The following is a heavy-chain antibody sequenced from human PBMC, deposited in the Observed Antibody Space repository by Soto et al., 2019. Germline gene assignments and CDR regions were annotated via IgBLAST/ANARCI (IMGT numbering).Heavy chain of an antibody. CDR2: IYYSGST. J-gene: IGHJ5*02. Sequence: PSETLSLTCAVSGGSISSGGYYWSWIRQHPGKGLEWIGYIYYSGSTYYNPSLKSRVTISVDTSKNQFSLKLSSVTAADTAVYYCARGMGYSGLGWFDPWGQGTLVTVS. D-gene: IGHD5-12*01. CDR3: ARGMGYSGLGWFDP. CDR1: GGSISSGGYY. V-gene: IGHV4-31*11.